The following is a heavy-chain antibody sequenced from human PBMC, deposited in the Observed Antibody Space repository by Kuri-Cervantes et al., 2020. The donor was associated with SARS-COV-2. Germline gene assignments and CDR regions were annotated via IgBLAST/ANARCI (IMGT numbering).Heavy chain of an antibody. CDR3: ARSPRLGYCSGGSCDWGSYYGMDV. V-gene: IGHV4-4*07. Sequence: GSLRLSCTVSGGSISSYYWSWIRQPAGKGLEWIGRIYTSGSTNYNPSLKSRVTMSVDTSKNRFSLKLSSVTAADTAVYYCARSPRLGYCSGGSCDWGSYYGMDVWGQGTTVTVSS. J-gene: IGHJ6*02. CDR2: IYTSGST. D-gene: IGHD2-15*01. CDR1: GGSISSYY.